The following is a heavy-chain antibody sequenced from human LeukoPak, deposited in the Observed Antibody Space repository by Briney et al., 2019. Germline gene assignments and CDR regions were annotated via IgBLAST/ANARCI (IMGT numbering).Heavy chain of an antibody. J-gene: IGHJ4*02. CDR3: ARGRSGELTWAFTLDS. CDR1: GYTFTGYY. Sequence: ASVKVSCKASGYTFTGYYMHWVRQAPGQGLEWMGWINPNSGGTKYAQKFQGRVTMTRDMSISTAYMELSRLRSDDTAVYYCARGRSGELTWAFTLDSWGQGTLVTVSS. V-gene: IGHV1-2*02. D-gene: IGHD3-10*01. CDR2: INPNSGGT.